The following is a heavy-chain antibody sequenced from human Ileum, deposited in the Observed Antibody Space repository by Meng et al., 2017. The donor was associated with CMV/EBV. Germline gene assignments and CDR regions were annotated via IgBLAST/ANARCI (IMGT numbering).Heavy chain of an antibody. D-gene: IGHD4-17*01. V-gene: IGHV5-51*01. Sequence: KTSGYSFTTYWIGGVRQMPGKGLEWMGIIYPGDSDTRYSPSFQGQVTISADKSITTAYLQWSSLKASDTAMYYCARQGGLRYWYFDLWGRGTLVTVSS. CDR2: IYPGDSDT. CDR1: GYSFTTYW. CDR3: ARQGGLRYWYFDL. J-gene: IGHJ2*01.